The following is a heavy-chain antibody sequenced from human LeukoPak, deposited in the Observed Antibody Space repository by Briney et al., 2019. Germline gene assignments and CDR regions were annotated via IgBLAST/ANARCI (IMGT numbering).Heavy chain of an antibody. CDR1: GFTFSSYS. Sequence: GGSLRLSCAASGFTFSSYSMNWVRQAPGKGLEWVSSISSSSSYIYYADSVKGRFTISRDNAKNSLYLQMNSLRAEDTAVYYCARDLEYYDSSGYPWGGQGTLVTVSS. CDR3: ARDLEYYDSSGYPW. V-gene: IGHV3-21*01. D-gene: IGHD3-22*01. J-gene: IGHJ4*02. CDR2: ISSSSSYI.